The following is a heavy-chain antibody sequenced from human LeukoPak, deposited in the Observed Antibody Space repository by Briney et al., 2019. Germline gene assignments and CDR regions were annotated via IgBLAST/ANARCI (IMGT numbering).Heavy chain of an antibody. CDR2: IKPDGSEK. J-gene: IGHJ4*02. V-gene: IGHV3-7*01. CDR1: GLSFSGYW. D-gene: IGHD7-27*01. CDR3: ASTKLGEFND. Sequence: GGSLRLSCGASGLSFSGYWMTWVRQAPGRGLEWVANIKPDGSEKFYVDSVKGRFTISRDNAKNSLYLRMISLTVEDTAVYYCASTKLGEFNDWGQGTLVTVSS.